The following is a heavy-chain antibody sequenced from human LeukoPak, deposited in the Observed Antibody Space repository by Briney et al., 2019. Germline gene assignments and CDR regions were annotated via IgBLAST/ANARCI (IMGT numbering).Heavy chain of an antibody. CDR2: MFYRGSA. J-gene: IGHJ4*02. V-gene: IGHV4-39*07. CDR3: ARGPHKFDY. Sequence: SETLSLTCSVSGVSISTSTNYWAWIRQPPGKGLEWIGSMFYRGSAYYNPSLRSRVTISVDTSKHQFSLKLSAVTAADTAVYYCARGPHKFDYWGQGSLVTVSS. CDR1: GVSISTSTNY.